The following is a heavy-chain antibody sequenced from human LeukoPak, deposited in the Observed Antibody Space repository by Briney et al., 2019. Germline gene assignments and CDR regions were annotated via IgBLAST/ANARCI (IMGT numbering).Heavy chain of an antibody. V-gene: IGHV1-2*02. Sequence: ASVKVSCKASGYTFTSYGISWVRQAPGQGLEWMGWINPNSGGTNYAQKFQGRVTMTRDTSISTAYMELSRLRSDDTAVYYCARSYYGGNSDGPGYWGQGTLVTVSS. CDR3: ARSYYGGNSDGPGY. D-gene: IGHD4-23*01. CDR1: GYTFTSYG. J-gene: IGHJ4*02. CDR2: INPNSGGT.